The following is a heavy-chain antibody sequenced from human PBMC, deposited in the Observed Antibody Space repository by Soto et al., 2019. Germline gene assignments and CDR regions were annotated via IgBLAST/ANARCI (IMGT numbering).Heavy chain of an antibody. V-gene: IGHV3-20*04. CDR3: ARDDGYCSDTTCSYYFDY. J-gene: IGHJ4*02. D-gene: IGHD2-2*03. Sequence: LXLXCAASGFTFDDHGMSWVRHAPGTGLEWVSSISWNGGRAGYAGSVKGRFTISRDNFKNSLYLQIDSLRAEDTALYYCARDDGYCSDTTCSYYFDYWGQGTPVTVSS. CDR1: GFTFDDHG. CDR2: ISWNGGRA.